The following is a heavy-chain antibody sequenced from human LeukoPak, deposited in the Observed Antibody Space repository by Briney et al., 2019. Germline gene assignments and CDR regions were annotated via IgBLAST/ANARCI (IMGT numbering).Heavy chain of an antibody. J-gene: IGHJ6*02. Sequence: GGSLRLSCAVSGFTFSRHWMSWVRLAPGKGLEWLANIKQDGSEKYYVDSVEGRFTISRDNAKNSLYLQMNSLRAEDTAVYYFGKSYYGSGNSYGIDVWGQGTTVTVSS. CDR2: IKQDGSEK. D-gene: IGHD3-10*01. CDR3: GKSYYGSGNSYGIDV. V-gene: IGHV3-7*01. CDR1: GFTFSRHW.